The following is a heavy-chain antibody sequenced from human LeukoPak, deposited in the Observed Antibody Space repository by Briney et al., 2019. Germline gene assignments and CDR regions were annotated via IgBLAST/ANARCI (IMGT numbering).Heavy chain of an antibody. D-gene: IGHD2-2*01. Sequence: GASVKVSCKASGGTFSSYAINWVRHATGQGLEWMGWMNPNSGNTGYAQKFQGRVTMTRNTSISTAYMELSSLRSEDTAVYYCARAADPQNFDYWGQGTLVTVSS. CDR1: GGTFSSYA. CDR2: MNPNSGNT. V-gene: IGHV1-8*02. CDR3: ARAADPQNFDY. J-gene: IGHJ4*02.